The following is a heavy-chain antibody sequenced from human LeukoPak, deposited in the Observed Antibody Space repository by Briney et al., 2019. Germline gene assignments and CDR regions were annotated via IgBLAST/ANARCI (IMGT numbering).Heavy chain of an antibody. J-gene: IGHJ3*02. CDR2: ISSSSSYI. V-gene: IGHV3-21*04. Sequence: GGSLRLSCAASGFPFCSYRMNGAPQSPGKGREGVSSISSSSSYIYYADSVKGRFTTSIDNAKNSLYLQMNSLRAEDTALYYCAKARGSYDAFDIWGQGTLVTVSS. D-gene: IGHD5-18*01. CDR1: GFPFCSYR. CDR3: AKARGSYDAFDI.